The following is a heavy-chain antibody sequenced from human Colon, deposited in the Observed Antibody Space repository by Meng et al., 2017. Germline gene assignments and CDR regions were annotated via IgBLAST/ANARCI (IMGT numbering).Heavy chain of an antibody. V-gene: IGHV3-74*01. CDR2: INSDGSST. D-gene: IGHD1-26*01. CDR1: GFTFSSYW. J-gene: IGHJ6*03. CDR3: ASARSGSYYGDV. Sequence: GGSLRLSCAASGFTFSSYWTHWVRQAPGKGLVWVSRINSDGSSTTYADSVKGRFTISRDNAKNTLYLQMNSLRAEDTAVYYCASARSGSYYGDVWGQGTTVTVSS.